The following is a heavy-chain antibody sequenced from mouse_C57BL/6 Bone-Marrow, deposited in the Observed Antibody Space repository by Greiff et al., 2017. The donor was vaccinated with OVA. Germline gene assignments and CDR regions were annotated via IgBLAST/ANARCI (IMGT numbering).Heavy chain of an antibody. CDR3: AVPYDCDRGYYAMDY. Sequence: QVQLQQPGAELVKPGASVKLSCKASGYTFTSYWMHWVKQRPGQGLEWIGMIHPNSGSTNYNEKFKSKATLTVDKSSSTAYMQLSSLTSEDSAVYYGAVPYDCDRGYYAMDYWDQGTSVTVSS. CDR2: IHPNSGST. V-gene: IGHV1-64*01. CDR1: GYTFTSYW. J-gene: IGHJ4*01. D-gene: IGHD2-4*01.